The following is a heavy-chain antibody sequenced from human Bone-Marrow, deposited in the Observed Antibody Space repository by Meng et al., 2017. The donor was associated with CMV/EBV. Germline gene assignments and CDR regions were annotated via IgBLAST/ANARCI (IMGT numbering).Heavy chain of an antibody. D-gene: IGHD3-3*01. CDR1: GFTFSNYA. V-gene: IGHV3-30*02. CDR2: IRNDGSN. Sequence: GGSLRLSCAASGFTFSNYAMHWVRQAPGKGLEWVAFIRNDGSNKYADSVKGRFTISRANSKNTLYLQMNRLRTEDTAVYYCAKDHSPSTNYDFWSGYYRDNWSDPWGQGTLVTVPS. CDR3: AKDHSPSTNYDFWSGYYRDNWSDP. J-gene: IGHJ5*02.